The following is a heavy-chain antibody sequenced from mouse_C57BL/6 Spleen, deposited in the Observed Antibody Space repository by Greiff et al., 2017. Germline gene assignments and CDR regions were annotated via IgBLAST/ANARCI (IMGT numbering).Heavy chain of an antibody. V-gene: IGHV1-64*01. CDR2: IHPNSGST. D-gene: IGHD2-13*01. Sequence: VQLQQSGAELVKPGASVKLSCKASGYTFTSYWMHWVKQRPGQGLEWIGMIHPNSGSTNYNEKFKSKATLTVDKSSSTAYMQLSSLTSEDSAVYYCARSGDFYAMDYWGQGTSGTVSS. CDR3: ARSGDFYAMDY. CDR1: GYTFTSYW. J-gene: IGHJ4*01.